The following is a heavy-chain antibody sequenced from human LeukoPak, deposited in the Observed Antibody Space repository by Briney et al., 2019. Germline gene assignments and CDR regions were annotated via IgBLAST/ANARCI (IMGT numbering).Heavy chain of an antibody. CDR2: IYHTGST. J-gene: IGHJ5*02. CDR1: GYSISSGYY. CDR3: ARLGRCSSSSCCDP. V-gene: IGHV4-38-2*01. Sequence: PSGTLSLTCAVSGYSISSGYYCGWSRPPPGKGLEWIGSIYHTGSTYYNPSLKRRVTISVDTSKNQFSLKLSSVTAADTAVYYCARLGRCSSSSCCDPWGEGTLVTVSS. D-gene: IGHD2-2*01.